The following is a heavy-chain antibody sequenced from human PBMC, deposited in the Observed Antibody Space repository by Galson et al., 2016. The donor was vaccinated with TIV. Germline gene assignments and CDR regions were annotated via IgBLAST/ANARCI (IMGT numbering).Heavy chain of an antibody. D-gene: IGHD1-7*01. Sequence: CAISGDSVSGNTAAWNWVRQSPSRGLEWLGRTYYTSKWNTDYAVSVKGRIIIRPDTSMNQVSLQLSSVIPDDTAVYYCSRGNWNYGMGGAMDVWGRGTTVTGS. CDR2: TYYTSKWNT. V-gene: IGHV6-1*01. CDR3: SRGNWNYGMGGAMDV. CDR1: GDSVSGNTAA. J-gene: IGHJ6*02.